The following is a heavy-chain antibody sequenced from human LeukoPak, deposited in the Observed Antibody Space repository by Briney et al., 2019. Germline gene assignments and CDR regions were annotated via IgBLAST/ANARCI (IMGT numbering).Heavy chain of an antibody. Sequence: GGSLRLSCTASGFTFSNYCMHWARQTPGKGLIWVSRICPGGTITNYADSVKGRFTISRDDAKNMMFLQMNSLRADDTAVYYCVRDFRSADYWGQGILVTVSS. CDR3: VRDFRSADY. V-gene: IGHV3-74*01. CDR1: GFTFSNYC. J-gene: IGHJ4*02. CDR2: ICPGGTIT.